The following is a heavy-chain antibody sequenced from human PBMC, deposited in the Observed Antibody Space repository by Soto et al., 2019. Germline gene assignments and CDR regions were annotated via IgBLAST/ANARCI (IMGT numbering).Heavy chain of an antibody. CDR3: TRDAYYDFWSGYSGYYYYYMDV. Sequence: PGGSLRLSCAASGFTFSSYWMHWVRQAPGKGLVWVSRINGDGRSTSYADSVKGRFTISRDNAKNTLYLQMNSLRAEDTAVYYCTRDAYYDFWSGYSGYYYYYMDVWGKGTTVTVSS. V-gene: IGHV3-74*01. J-gene: IGHJ6*03. CDR2: INGDGRST. D-gene: IGHD3-3*01. CDR1: GFTFSSYW.